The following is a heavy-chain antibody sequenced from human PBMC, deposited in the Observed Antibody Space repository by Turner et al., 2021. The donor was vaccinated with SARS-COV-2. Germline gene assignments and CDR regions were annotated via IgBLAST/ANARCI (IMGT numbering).Heavy chain of an antibody. CDR3: ARQWGVRFDY. CDR2: IITTETT. CDR1: DVSMTGHY. D-gene: IGHD2-8*01. V-gene: IGHV4-4*07. J-gene: IGHJ4*02. Sequence: QVQLQESGLGLVMPSAILSLTCTVSDVSMTGHYRGWIQQPAGKGLEWIGRVGSIITTETTNYNPSLKSRVSRSLDTAKNQFSLRVSSVTAADTAVYFCARQWGVRFDYWGQGILVTVSS.